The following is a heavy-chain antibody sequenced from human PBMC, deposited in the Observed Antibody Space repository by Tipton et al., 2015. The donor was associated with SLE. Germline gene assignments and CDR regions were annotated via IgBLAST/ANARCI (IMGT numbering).Heavy chain of an antibody. Sequence: QLVQSGPEVKKPGASVKVSCKASGYTFTTYGISWVRQAPGQGLEWMGWISAYNGNTNYAQKLQGGVTMTTDTSTSTAYMELRSLRSGDTAVYYCVRDPGIAAAPNWFDPWGQGTLVTVSP. CDR3: VRDPGIAAAPNWFDP. D-gene: IGHD6-13*01. J-gene: IGHJ5*02. CDR1: GYTFTTYG. V-gene: IGHV1-18*01. CDR2: ISAYNGNT.